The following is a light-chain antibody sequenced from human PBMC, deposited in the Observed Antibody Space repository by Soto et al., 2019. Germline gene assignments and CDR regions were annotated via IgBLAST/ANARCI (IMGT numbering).Light chain of an antibody. Sequence: DIQMTQSPSSVSASVGDRVTITCRASQDITTWLAWYQQKPGVAPRLLMSGASNLQSEVPSRFSGSGSGTHFTLTISSLQPEDCATYYCQQTSSFPVTFGQGTRLEIK. CDR1: QDITTW. J-gene: IGKJ2*01. CDR3: QQTSSFPVT. CDR2: GAS. V-gene: IGKV1-12*01.